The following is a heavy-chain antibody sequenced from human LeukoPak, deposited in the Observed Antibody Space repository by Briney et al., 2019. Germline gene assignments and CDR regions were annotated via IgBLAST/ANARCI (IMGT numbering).Heavy chain of an antibody. CDR1: GGSISSYY. D-gene: IGHD6-6*01. J-gene: IGHJ4*02. Sequence: KPSETLSLTCTVSGGSISSYYWSWIRQPPGKGLEWIGYIYYSGSTNYNPSLKSRVTIPVDTSKNQFSLKLSSVTAADTAVYYCARGGVAARPADYWGQGTLVTVSS. CDR2: IYYSGST. V-gene: IGHV4-59*01. CDR3: ARGGVAARPADY.